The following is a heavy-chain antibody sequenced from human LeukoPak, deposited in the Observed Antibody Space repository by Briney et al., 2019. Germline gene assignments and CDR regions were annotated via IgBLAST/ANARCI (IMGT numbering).Heavy chain of an antibody. CDR1: GFTISNYA. J-gene: IGHJ5*02. CDR3: ANGKGVAVAVGT. D-gene: IGHD6-19*01. Sequence: QSAGSLRFSCAASGFTISNYAMSWHRQGPGKGLVWISVISGGGRSSSYAFSVKGSITISRSNSKHTLYLQINSLRAEDTAVYYCANGKGVAVAVGTWGQGTLVTVSS. CDR2: ISGGGRSS. V-gene: IGHV3-23*01.